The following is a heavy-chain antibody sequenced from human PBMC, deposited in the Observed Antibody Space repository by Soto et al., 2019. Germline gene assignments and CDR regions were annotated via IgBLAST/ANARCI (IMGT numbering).Heavy chain of an antibody. D-gene: IGHD5-18*01. CDR3: ATLNSYGSDY. V-gene: IGHV3-74*01. J-gene: IGHJ4*02. Sequence: PXGSLRLSCAVYGFNFSSYWMHWVRQAPGKGLVWVSRIDSDGSSTNYADSVKGRFTISRDNAKNTLYLQMNSLRAEDTAVYYCATLNSYGSDYWGQGPLVTVSS. CDR2: IDSDGSST. CDR1: GFNFSSYW.